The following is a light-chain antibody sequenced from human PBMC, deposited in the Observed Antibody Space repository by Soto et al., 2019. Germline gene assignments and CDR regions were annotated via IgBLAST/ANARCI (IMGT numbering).Light chain of an antibody. CDR3: SSYAGSNNLV. Sequence: QSALTQPPSASGSPGQSVTISCTGTSSDVGGYHYVSWYQQHPGEAPKLMIYEVSQRPSGVPDRFSGSKSGNTASLTVSGLQAEDEADYYCSSYAGSNNLVFGGGTKLTVL. V-gene: IGLV2-8*01. CDR2: EVS. CDR1: SSDVGGYHY. J-gene: IGLJ2*01.